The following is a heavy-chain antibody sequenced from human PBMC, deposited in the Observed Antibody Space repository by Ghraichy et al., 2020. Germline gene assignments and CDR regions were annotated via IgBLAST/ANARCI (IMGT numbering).Heavy chain of an antibody. J-gene: IGHJ6*02. Sequence: ASVKVSCKASGYTFTSYYMHWVRQAPGQGLEWMGIINPSGGSTSYAQKFQGRVTMTRDTSTSTVYMELSSLRSEDTAVYYCARAVEIVVVPAATLDVWGQGTTVTVSS. CDR2: INPSGGST. D-gene: IGHD2-2*01. CDR1: GYTFTSYY. CDR3: ARAVEIVVVPAATLDV. V-gene: IGHV1-46*03.